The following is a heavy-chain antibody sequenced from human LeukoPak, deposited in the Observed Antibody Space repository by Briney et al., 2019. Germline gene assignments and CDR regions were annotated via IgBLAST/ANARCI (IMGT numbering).Heavy chain of an antibody. J-gene: IGHJ6*01. CDR3: ARAPYGMDV. CDR1: GFILTNNY. V-gene: IGHV3-53*01. Sequence: GGSLRLSCAASGFILTNNYMSWVRQAPGKGLEWVSVIYSGGSTYYADSVKGRFTISRDSSKTTLHLQMNNLRVEDSAVYYCARAPYGMDVWGQGTTVIVS. CDR2: IYSGGST.